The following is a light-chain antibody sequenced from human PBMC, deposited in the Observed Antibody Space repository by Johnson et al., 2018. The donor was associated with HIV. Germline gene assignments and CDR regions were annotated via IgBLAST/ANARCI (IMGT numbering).Light chain of an antibody. V-gene: IGLV1-51*01. CDR1: SSNIVNIY. J-gene: IGLJ1*01. CDR3: ATWDTSLSCYV. CDR2: DNH. Sequence: QSVLTQPPSVSAAPGQKVTISCSASSSNIVNIYISWYQHLPGTAPKLLIYDNHKRPSGIPDRFSGSKSGTSVTLAITGLQTGDEAEYYCATWDTSLSCYVFGTGTKVTVL.